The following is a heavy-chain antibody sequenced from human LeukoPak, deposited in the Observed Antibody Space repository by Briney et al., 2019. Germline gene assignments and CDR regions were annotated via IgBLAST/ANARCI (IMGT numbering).Heavy chain of an antibody. V-gene: IGHV4-59*01. D-gene: IGHD2-21*02. Sequence: PSETLSLTCTVSGGSFNNYYWTWIRQPPGKGPEWLGYISHRGSTTYNPSLNSRVTISLDTSKSQFSLRLTSVTAADTAVYYCARVGAVTANFWAMDVWGQGTTVTVSS. J-gene: IGHJ6*02. CDR3: ARVGAVTANFWAMDV. CDR1: GGSFNNYY. CDR2: ISHRGST.